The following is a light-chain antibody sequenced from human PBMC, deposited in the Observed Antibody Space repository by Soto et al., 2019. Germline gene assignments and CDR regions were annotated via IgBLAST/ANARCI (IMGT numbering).Light chain of an antibody. CDR2: ASS. J-gene: IGKJ1*01. V-gene: IGKV1-27*01. CDR3: QHYNPYEWA. Sequence: DIQMSNSPSSLSASVGERGTMTCRASLPISNYLAWYQQKPGKSPNLLIYASSTLQAGVPTRFSGSGSGTDFTLTIGSLQPEDFATYYCQHYNPYEWAFGQAIKV. CDR1: LPISNY.